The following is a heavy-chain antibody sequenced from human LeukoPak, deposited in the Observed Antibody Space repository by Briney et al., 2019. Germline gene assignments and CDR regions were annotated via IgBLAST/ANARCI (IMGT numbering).Heavy chain of an antibody. CDR3: ARDYTGTGYSSGCYDY. Sequence: PGGSLRLSCAASGFTFSSYWMHWVRQAPGKGLVWDSRINSDGSSTSYADSVKGRFTISRDNAKNTLYLQMNSLRAEDTAVYYCARDYTGTGYSSGCYDYWGQGTLVTVSS. CDR2: INSDGSST. CDR1: GFTFSSYW. D-gene: IGHD6-19*01. V-gene: IGHV3-74*01. J-gene: IGHJ4*02.